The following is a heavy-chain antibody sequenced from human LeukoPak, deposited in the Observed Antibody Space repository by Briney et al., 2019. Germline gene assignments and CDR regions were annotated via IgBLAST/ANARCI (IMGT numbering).Heavy chain of an antibody. CDR2: IKQDGSEK. CDR1: GFTFSSYW. J-gene: IGHJ4*02. V-gene: IGHV3-7*01. D-gene: IGHD5-18*01. CDR3: ARDRSSCGFSHFDY. Sequence: GGSLRLSCAASGFTFSSYWMSWVRQAPGKGLEWVANIKQDGSEKYYVDSVKGRFTISRDNAKNSLYPQMNSLRAEDTAVYYCARDRSSCGFSHFDYWGQGTLVTVSS.